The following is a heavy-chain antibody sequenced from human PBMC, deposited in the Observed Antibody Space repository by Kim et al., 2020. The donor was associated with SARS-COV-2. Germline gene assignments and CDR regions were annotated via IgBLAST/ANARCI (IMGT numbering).Heavy chain of an antibody. J-gene: IGHJ4*02. CDR3: AKGLAAGSPGEYYFDY. D-gene: IGHD6-13*01. CDR2: ISGSGGST. CDR1: GFTFSSYA. V-gene: IGHV3-23*01. Sequence: GGSLRLSCAASGFTFSSYAMSWVRQAPGKGLEWVSAISGSGGSTYYADSVKGRFTISRDNSKNTLYLQMNSLRAEDTAVYYCAKGLAAGSPGEYYFDYWGQGTLVTVSS.